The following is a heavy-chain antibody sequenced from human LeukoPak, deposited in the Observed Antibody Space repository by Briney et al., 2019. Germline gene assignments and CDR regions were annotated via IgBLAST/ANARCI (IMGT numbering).Heavy chain of an antibody. CDR3: ARDPFGGNMAFDY. CDR1: GFSVSSNY. CDR2: IYSGGST. D-gene: IGHD3-16*01. V-gene: IGHV3-66*01. J-gene: IGHJ4*02. Sequence: GGSVRLSCAASGFSVSSNYMSWVRQAPGKGPEWVSVIYSGGSTYYAGSVKGRFTISRDNPKNTLYLQINSLRAEDTAVYYCARDPFGGNMAFDYWGQGTLVTVSS.